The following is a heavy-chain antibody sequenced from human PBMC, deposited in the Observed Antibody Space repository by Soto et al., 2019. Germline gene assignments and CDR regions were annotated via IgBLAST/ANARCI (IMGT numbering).Heavy chain of an antibody. CDR2: IYYSGST. Sequence: QLQLQESGPGLVKPSETLSLTCTVSGGSISSSSYYWGWIRQPPGKGLEWIGSIYYSGSTYYNPSLKSRVTISVDTSKNQFSLKLSSVTAADTAVYYCARRRDQSRDGYNYFDYWGQGTLVTVSS. CDR1: GGSISSSSYY. J-gene: IGHJ4*02. CDR3: ARRRDQSRDGYNYFDY. V-gene: IGHV4-39*01. D-gene: IGHD5-12*01.